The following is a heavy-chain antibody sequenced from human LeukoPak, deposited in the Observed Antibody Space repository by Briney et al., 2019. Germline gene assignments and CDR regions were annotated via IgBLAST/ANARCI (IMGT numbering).Heavy chain of an antibody. CDR3: ARRSIAARLYYYYYYMDV. J-gene: IGHJ6*03. CDR1: GFTFSSYA. V-gene: IGHV3-30-3*01. D-gene: IGHD6-6*01. CDR2: ISYDGSNK. Sequence: PGGSLRLSCAASGFTFSSYAMHWVRQAPGKGLEWVAVISYDGSNKYYADSVKGRFTISRDNSKNTLYLQMNSLRAEDTAVYYCARRSIAARLYYYYYYMDVWGKGTTVTVSS.